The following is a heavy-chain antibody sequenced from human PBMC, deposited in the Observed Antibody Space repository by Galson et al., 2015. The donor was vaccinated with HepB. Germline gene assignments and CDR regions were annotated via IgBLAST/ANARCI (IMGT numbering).Heavy chain of an antibody. V-gene: IGHV1-69*13. CDR2: IIPIFGTA. J-gene: IGHJ6*02. D-gene: IGHD3-10*01. CDR3: ARVPPMVRGVMGYYYGMDV. CDR1: GGTFSSYA. Sequence: SVKVSCKASGGTFSSYAISWVRQAPGQGLEWMGGIIPIFGTANYAQKFQGRVTITADESTSTAYMELSSLRSEDTAVYYCARVPPMVRGVMGYYYGMDVWVPGTTVTVSS.